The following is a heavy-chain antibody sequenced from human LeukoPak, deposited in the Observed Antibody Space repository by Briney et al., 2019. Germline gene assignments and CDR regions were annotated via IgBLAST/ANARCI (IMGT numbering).Heavy chain of an antibody. CDR2: TSGSGGST. CDR3: AKVSDGGLVALDY. D-gene: IGHD1-26*01. V-gene: IGHV3-23*01. CDR1: GFTFSSYA. Sequence: GGSLRLSCAASGFTFSSYAMSWLRQAQGNGLEWVSGTSGSGGSTYYADAVKGRFTISRDNPKNTLCLQMNSLRAEDTAVYYCAKVSDGGLVALDYWGQGTLVTVSS. J-gene: IGHJ4*02.